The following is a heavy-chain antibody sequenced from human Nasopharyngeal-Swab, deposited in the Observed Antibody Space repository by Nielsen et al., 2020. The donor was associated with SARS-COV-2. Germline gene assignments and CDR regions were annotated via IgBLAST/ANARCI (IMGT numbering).Heavy chain of an antibody. CDR3: ARGKGTSYYYYYGMDV. Sequence: SMKVSCKASGDAFSRFGISWVRQAPGQGLEWMGGIIPAFGTPTYAQDSAQDLQGGVTISADESTSTAYMELSSLRSEDTAVYYCARGKGTSYYYYYGMDVWGQGTTVTVSS. J-gene: IGHJ6*02. CDR1: GDAFSRFG. D-gene: IGHD1/OR15-1a*01. V-gene: IGHV1-69*13. CDR2: IIPAFGTP.